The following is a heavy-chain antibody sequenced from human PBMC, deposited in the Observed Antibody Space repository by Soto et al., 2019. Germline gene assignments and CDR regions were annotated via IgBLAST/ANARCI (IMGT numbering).Heavy chain of an antibody. D-gene: IGHD7-27*01. Sequence: SETLSLTCAVSGGSISSGGYSWSWIRQPPGKGLEWIGYIYHSGSTYYNPSLKSRVTISVDTSKNQFSLKLSSVTAADTAVYYCARRWGYSFDYWGQGTLVTVSS. CDR2: IYHSGST. V-gene: IGHV4-30-2*01. CDR3: ARRWGYSFDY. CDR1: GGSISSGGYS. J-gene: IGHJ4*02.